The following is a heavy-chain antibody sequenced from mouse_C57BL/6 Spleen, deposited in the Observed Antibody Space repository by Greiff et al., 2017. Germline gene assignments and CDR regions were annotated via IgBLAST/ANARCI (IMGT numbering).Heavy chain of an antibody. CDR2: IRNKANGYTT. V-gene: IGHV7-3*01. J-gene: IGHJ2*01. D-gene: IGHD2-5*01. CDR1: GFTFTDYY. Sequence: EVKLVESGGGLVQPGGSLSLSCAASGFTFTDYYMSWVRQPPGQALEWLGFIRNKANGYTTEYSSSVKGRFTISRDNSQSILYLQMNALRAEDSATYYCARSHYSNYFDYWGQGTTLTGSS. CDR3: ARSHYSNYFDY.